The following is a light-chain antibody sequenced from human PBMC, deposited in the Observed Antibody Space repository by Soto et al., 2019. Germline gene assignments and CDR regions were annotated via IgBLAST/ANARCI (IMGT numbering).Light chain of an antibody. CDR3: AAWDDSLNGVV. V-gene: IGLV1-44*01. J-gene: IGLJ3*02. CDR1: SSNIGRHS. Sequence: QAVVTQPPSASETPGQRVTISCSGSSSNIGRHSVSWYQQLPGMAPKLLIDSDDQRPSGVPDRFSGSRSGTSASLAISGLQSDDESGYYCAAWDDSLNGVVFGGGTKLTVL. CDR2: SDD.